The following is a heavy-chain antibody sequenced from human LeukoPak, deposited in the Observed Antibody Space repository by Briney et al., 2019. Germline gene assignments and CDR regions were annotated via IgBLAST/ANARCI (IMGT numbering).Heavy chain of an antibody. CDR1: GGSISSSSYY. J-gene: IGHJ4*02. D-gene: IGHD3-3*01. Sequence: SETLSLTCTVSGGSISSSSYYWGWIRQPPGKGLEWIGSIYYSGSTYYNPSLKSRVTISVDTSKNQFSLKLSSVTAADTAVYYCARRKRSIFGVVLPFDYWGQGTLVTVSS. CDR2: IYYSGST. V-gene: IGHV4-39*01. CDR3: ARRKRSIFGVVLPFDY.